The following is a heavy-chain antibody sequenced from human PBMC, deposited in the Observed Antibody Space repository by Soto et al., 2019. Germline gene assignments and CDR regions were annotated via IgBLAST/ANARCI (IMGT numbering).Heavy chain of an antibody. CDR2: ISYDGSNK. J-gene: IGHJ6*02. V-gene: IGHV3-30*18. CDR3: AKEHYYYYYGMDV. Sequence: GGSLRLSCAASGFTFSSYGMHWVRQAPGKGLEWVAVISYDGSNKYYADSVKSRFTISRDNSKNTLYLQMNSLRAEDTAVYYCAKEHYYYYYGMDVWGQGTTVTVSS. CDR1: GFTFSSYG.